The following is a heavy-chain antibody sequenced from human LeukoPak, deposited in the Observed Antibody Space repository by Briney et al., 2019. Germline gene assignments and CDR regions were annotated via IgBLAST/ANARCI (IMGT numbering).Heavy chain of an antibody. CDR2: IYYSGST. Sequence: SETLSLTCAVYGGSFSGYYWGWIRQPPGKGLEWIGSIYYSGSTYYNPSLKSRVTISVDTSKNQFSLKLSSVTAANTAVYYCARHLYDFWSGFFDYWGQGTLVTVSS. CDR3: ARHLYDFWSGFFDY. CDR1: GGSFSGYY. V-gene: IGHV4-39*01. D-gene: IGHD3-3*01. J-gene: IGHJ4*02.